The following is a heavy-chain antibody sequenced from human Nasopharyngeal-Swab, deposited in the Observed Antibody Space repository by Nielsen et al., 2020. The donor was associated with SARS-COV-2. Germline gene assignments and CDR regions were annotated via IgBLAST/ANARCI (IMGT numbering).Heavy chain of an antibody. D-gene: IGHD7-27*01. CDR3: ARENWGKLDY. V-gene: IGHV3-7*04. CDR2: VKQDGTAI. Sequence: GGSLRLSCAASGFTFRAYWMNWVRLTPMKRLEWVATVKQDGTAIYHVDSLKGRFTISRDNAKNSLSLQMNNLRADDTAVYYCARENWGKLDYWGQGALVTVSS. J-gene: IGHJ4*02. CDR1: GFTFRAYW.